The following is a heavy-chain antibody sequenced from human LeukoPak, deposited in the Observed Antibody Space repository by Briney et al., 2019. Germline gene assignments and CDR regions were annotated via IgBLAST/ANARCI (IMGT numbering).Heavy chain of an antibody. D-gene: IGHD3-22*01. J-gene: IGHJ3*02. CDR2: IYYSGST. V-gene: IGHV4-61*08. CDR1: GGSISSGGYY. Sequence: PSETLSLTCTVSGGSISSGGYYWSWIRQPPGEGLEWIGYIYYSGSTNYNPSLKSRVTISVDTSKNQFSLKLTSVTAADTAVYYCARGLTYYFDSSGYYVTDAFDIWGQGTMVTVSS. CDR3: ARGLTYYFDSSGYYVTDAFDI.